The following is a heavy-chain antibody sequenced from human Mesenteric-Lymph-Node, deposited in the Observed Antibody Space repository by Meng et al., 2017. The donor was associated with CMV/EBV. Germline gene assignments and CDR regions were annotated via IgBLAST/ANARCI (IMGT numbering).Heavy chain of an antibody. Sequence: RPVRESGPGQVKPSETLSRTCTVSGDSISSFYYWGWIRQPPGRGLEWIGSVHYTGSTYYSPSLKSRVTVSVDTSKNQFSLRLTSVTAADTAVYYCARPFPSWQSPRLDPFGAWGQGTLVTVSS. CDR1: GDSISSFYY. CDR3: ARPFPSWQSPRLDPFGA. V-gene: IGHV4-39*01. J-gene: IGHJ5*02. D-gene: IGHD6-19*01. CDR2: VHYTGST.